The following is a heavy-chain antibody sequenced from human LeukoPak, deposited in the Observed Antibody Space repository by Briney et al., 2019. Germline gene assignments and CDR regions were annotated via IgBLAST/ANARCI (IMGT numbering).Heavy chain of an antibody. Sequence: PGGSLRLSCAASGFTFSTYWMHWVRQGPGKGLVWVSRTNPDGSSTSYADSVKGRFTISRDNSKNTLYLQMNSLRAEDTAVYYCAKVGYYDILTGYFDYWGQGTLVTVSS. CDR1: GFTFSTYW. D-gene: IGHD3-9*01. CDR2: TNPDGSST. CDR3: AKVGYYDILTGYFDY. J-gene: IGHJ4*02. V-gene: IGHV3-74*01.